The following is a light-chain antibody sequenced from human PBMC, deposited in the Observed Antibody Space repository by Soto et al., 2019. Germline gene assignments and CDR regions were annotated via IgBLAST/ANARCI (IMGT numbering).Light chain of an antibody. V-gene: IGKV1-39*01. J-gene: IGKJ3*01. Sequence: DIQMTQSPSSLSASVGDRVTITCRASQSISSYLNWYQQKPGKAPKLLIYAASSLQSGVPSRFSGRGSGTDFTLTISSLQTEAFATYYGQQSYSTPRFTFGPGTKVHIK. CDR1: QSISSY. CDR2: AAS. CDR3: QQSYSTPRFT.